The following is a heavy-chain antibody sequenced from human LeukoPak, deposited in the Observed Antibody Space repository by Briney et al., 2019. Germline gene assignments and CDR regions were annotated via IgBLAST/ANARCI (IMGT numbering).Heavy chain of an antibody. J-gene: IGHJ4*02. CDR3: TRHTMEPSRLDLDY. CDR1: GFTFSGSA. D-gene: IGHD1-1*01. V-gene: IGHV3-73*01. CDR2: IRSKANSYAT. Sequence: GGSLRLSCAASGFTFSGSAMHWVRQASGKGLEWVGRIRSKANSYATAYAASVKGRFTISRDDSKNTAYLQMNSLKTGDTAVYYCTRHTMEPSRLDLDYWGQGTLVTVSS.